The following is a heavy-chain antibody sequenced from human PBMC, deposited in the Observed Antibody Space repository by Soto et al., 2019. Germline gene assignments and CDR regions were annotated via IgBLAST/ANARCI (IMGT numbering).Heavy chain of an antibody. D-gene: IGHD1-26*01. CDR2: ISGYNGNT. CDR1: GYTFTSYG. V-gene: IGHV1-18*01. CDR3: TRDEWDWGYYYGMDV. Sequence: QVQLMQSGAEVKKPGASVKVSCKASGYTFTSYGISWVRQAPGQGLEWMGWISGYNGNTDYAQKFQGRVTMTTDTSTSTAYMELKSLKFDDTAVYYCTRDEWDWGYYYGMDVWGQGTTVIVSS. J-gene: IGHJ6*02.